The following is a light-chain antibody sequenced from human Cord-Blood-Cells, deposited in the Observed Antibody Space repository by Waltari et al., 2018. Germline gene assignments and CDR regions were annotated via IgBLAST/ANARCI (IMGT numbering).Light chain of an antibody. V-gene: IGLV2-14*01. CDR1: RSDDGGYNY. CDR2: DVS. J-gene: IGLJ2*01. CDR3: SSYTSSSTRVV. Sequence: QSALTQPAAVSGAPGQSITISCTGTRSDDGGYNYVPWYKQHPGKAPKLMIYDVSNRPSGFSNRFSGSKSGNTASLTISGLQAEDEADYYCSSYTSSSTRVVFGGGTKLTVL.